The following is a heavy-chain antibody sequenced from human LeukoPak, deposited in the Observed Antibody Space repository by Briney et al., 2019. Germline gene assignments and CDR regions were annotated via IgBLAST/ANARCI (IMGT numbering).Heavy chain of an antibody. CDR3: ARDGTPEYDHIWGRPQLY. CDR1: GYTFTSYY. J-gene: IGHJ4*02. Sequence: GASVKVSCKASGYTFTSYYMHWVRQAPGQGLEWMGIINPSGGSTRYAQKFQGRVTMTRDTSTSTVHMELKSLRSEDTAIYYCARDGTPEYDHIWGRPQLYRGQGTLVIVSS. D-gene: IGHD3-16*01. CDR2: INPSGGST. V-gene: IGHV1-46*01.